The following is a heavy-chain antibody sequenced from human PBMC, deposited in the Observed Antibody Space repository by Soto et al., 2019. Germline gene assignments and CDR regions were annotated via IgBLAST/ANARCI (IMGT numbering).Heavy chain of an antibody. V-gene: IGHV3-21*01. D-gene: IGHD3-22*01. CDR2: ISSSSSYI. J-gene: IGHJ6*02. Sequence: GWSLRLSCAASGFTFSSYSMNWVRQAPGKGLEWVSSISSSSSYIYYADSVKGRFTISRDNAKNSLYLQTNSLRAEDTAVYYCARGYDSSGYYYYYGMDVWGQGTTVTVSS. CDR1: GFTFSSYS. CDR3: ARGYDSSGYYYYYGMDV.